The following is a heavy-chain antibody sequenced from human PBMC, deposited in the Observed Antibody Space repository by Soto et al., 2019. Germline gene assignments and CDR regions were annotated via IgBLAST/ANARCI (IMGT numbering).Heavy chain of an antibody. J-gene: IGHJ3*02. Sequence: QVQLVQSGAEVKKPGASVKVSCKASGYSFLSYDISWVRQAPGQGLEWMGWISTDNGNTNYAQKVQGRVTMTTVTSTRTAYMELRSLRSDDTAVYYCARGMDDAFDIWGQGTMVTVSS. V-gene: IGHV1-18*01. CDR3: ARGMDDAFDI. CDR2: ISTDNGNT. CDR1: GYSFLSYD.